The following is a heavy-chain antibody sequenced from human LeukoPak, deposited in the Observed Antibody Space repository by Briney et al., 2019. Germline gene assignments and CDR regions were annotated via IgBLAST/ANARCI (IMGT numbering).Heavy chain of an antibody. CDR1: GYTFTSYG. J-gene: IGHJ4*02. V-gene: IGHV1-18*01. CDR3: ARESLLGAVAGMWSFDY. Sequence: ASVKVSCKASGYTFTSYGISWVRQAPGQGLEWMGWISAYNGNTNYAQKFQGRVTITADKSTSTAYMELSSLRSEDTAVYYCARESLLGAVAGMWSFDYWGQGTLVTVSS. CDR2: ISAYNGNT. D-gene: IGHD6-19*01.